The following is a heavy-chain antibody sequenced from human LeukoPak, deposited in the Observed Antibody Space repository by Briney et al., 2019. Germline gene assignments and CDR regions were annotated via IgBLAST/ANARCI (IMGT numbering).Heavy chain of an antibody. J-gene: IGHJ4*02. CDR3: ARRPYYYDSLDY. CDR2: ISSSGITK. CDR1: GFSFSNYE. V-gene: IGHV3-48*03. Sequence: GGSLRLSCAASGFSFSNYEMNWVRQAPGKGLEWVSYISSSGITKNHADSLKGRFTISRDNSKNSLYLQMNSLRVEDTALYYCARRPYYYDSLDYWGQGTLVTVSS. D-gene: IGHD3-22*01.